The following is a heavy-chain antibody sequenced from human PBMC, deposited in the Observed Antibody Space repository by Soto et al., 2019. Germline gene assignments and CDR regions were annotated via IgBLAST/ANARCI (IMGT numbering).Heavy chain of an antibody. CDR1: GFTVSSNY. CDR2: IYSGGST. J-gene: IGHJ4*02. D-gene: IGHD6-13*01. Sequence: GGSLRLSCAASGFTVSSNYMSWVRQAPGKGLEWVSVIYSGGSTYYADSVKGRFTISRDNSKNTLYLQMNSLRAEDTAVYYCARERIVATTRGQYSSSWYMDYWGQGTLVTVSS. V-gene: IGHV3-66*01. CDR3: ARERIVATTRGQYSSSWYMDY.